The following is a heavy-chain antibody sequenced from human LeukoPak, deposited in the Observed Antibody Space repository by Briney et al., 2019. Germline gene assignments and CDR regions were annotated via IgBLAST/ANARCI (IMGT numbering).Heavy chain of an antibody. CDR1: GFTFSSYW. Sequence: GGSLRLSCAASGFTFSSYWMHCGREAPGKGLVWVSRINSDASNTTYADSVKGRFTISRDNAKNTLYLQMNSLRAEDTAVYYCTRGGVDYWGQGALVTVSS. J-gene: IGHJ4*02. V-gene: IGHV3-74*01. D-gene: IGHD3-16*01. CDR2: INSDASNT. CDR3: TRGGVDY.